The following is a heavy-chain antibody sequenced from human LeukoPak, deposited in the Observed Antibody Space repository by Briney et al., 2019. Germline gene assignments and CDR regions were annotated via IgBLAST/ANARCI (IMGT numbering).Heavy chain of an antibody. CDR1: GITFSSYA. CDR3: AKVESGGNYYYF. V-gene: IGHV3-23*01. D-gene: IGHD1-26*01. J-gene: IGHJ4*02. CDR2: ISGSGGST. Sequence: QPGGSLRLSCAASGITFSSYAMSWVRQAPGKGLEWVSAISGSGGSTYYADSVKGRFTISRDNSKSTLFLQMNSLRAEDTAVYYCAKVESGGNYYYFWGQGTLVTVSS.